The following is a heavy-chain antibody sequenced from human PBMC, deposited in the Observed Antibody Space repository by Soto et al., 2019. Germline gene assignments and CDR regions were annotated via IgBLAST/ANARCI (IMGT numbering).Heavy chain of an antibody. CDR1: GFTFSSYG. V-gene: IGHV3-30*18. CDR2: ISYDGSNK. J-gene: IGHJ6*02. D-gene: IGHD1-26*01. Sequence: GGSLRLSCAASGFTFSSYGMHWVRQAPGKGLEWVAVISYDGSNKYYADSVKGRFTISRDNSKNTLYLQMNSLRAEDTAVYYCAKDRGGSYYRHYYYYGMDVWGQGTTVTVSS. CDR3: AKDRGGSYYRHYYYYGMDV.